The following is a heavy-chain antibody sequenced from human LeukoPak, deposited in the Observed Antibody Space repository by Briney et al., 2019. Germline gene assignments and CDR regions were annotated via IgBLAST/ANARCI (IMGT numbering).Heavy chain of an antibody. CDR2: IKPDGSEI. V-gene: IGHV3-7*01. Sequence: GGSLRLSCAASGFTSSSYWMSWVRQAPEKGLEWVAKIKPDGSEIYHVDSVQGRFTMSRDNAKNSLYLQMNSLRAEDTAVYYCATSRFYLESWGQGTLVTVSS. J-gene: IGHJ4*02. CDR1: GFTSSSYW. CDR3: ATSRFYLES.